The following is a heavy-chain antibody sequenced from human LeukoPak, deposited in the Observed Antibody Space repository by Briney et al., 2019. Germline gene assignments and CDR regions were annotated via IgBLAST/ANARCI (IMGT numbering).Heavy chain of an antibody. Sequence: GGSLRLSCAASGFTFSSYWMSWVRQAPGKGLEWVANIKQDGSEKYYVDSVEGRFTISRDNAKNSLYLQMNSLRAEDTGVYYCARDRLRYFDWLSLFDYWGQGTLVTVSS. V-gene: IGHV3-7*01. CDR2: IKQDGSEK. CDR1: GFTFSSYW. J-gene: IGHJ4*02. CDR3: ARDRLRYFDWLSLFDY. D-gene: IGHD3-9*01.